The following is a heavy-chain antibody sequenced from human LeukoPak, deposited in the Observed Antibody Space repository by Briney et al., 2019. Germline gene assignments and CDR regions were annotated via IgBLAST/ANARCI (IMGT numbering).Heavy chain of an antibody. J-gene: IGHJ4*02. D-gene: IGHD6-13*01. CDR3: ATDSRSERGQQLAFDY. CDR1: GYTLTELS. Sequence: APVKVSCKVSGYTLTELSMHWVRQAPGKGLEWMGGFDPEDGETIYAQKFQGRVTMTEDTSTDTAYMELSSLRSEDTAVYYCATDSRSERGQQLAFDYWGQGTLVTVSS. V-gene: IGHV1-24*01. CDR2: FDPEDGET.